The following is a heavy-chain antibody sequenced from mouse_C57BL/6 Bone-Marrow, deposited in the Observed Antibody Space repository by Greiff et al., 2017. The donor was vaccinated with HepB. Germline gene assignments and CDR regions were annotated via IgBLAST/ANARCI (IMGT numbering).Heavy chain of an antibody. CDR1: GFSLTSYG. CDR3: ARNRLYYGVDY. J-gene: IGHJ2*01. Sequence: QVQLQQSGPGLVQPSQSLSITCTVSGFSLTSYGVHWVRQSPGKGLEWLGVIWSGGSTDYNAAFTSRLSISKDNSKSQVFFKMNSLQADDTAIYYCARNRLYYGVDYWGQGTTLTVSS. CDR2: IWSGGST. V-gene: IGHV2-2*01. D-gene: IGHD2-1*01.